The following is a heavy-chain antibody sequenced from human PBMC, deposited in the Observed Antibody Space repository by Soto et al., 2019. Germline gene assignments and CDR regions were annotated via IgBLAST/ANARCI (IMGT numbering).Heavy chain of an antibody. Sequence: ASVKVSCKASGYTFTSYGISWVRQSPGQGLEWMGWISAYNGNTSYAQKLQGRVTMTTDTSTSTAYMELRSLRSDDTAVYYCARESASTDYYDSSGYFIRYDYWGQGTLVTVSS. J-gene: IGHJ4*02. V-gene: IGHV1-18*04. CDR2: ISAYNGNT. D-gene: IGHD3-22*01. CDR3: ARESASTDYYDSSGYFIRYDY. CDR1: GYTFTSYG.